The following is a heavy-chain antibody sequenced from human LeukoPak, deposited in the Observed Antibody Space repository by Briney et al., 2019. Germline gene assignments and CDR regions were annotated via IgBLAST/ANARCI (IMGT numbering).Heavy chain of an antibody. J-gene: IGHJ6*02. CDR2: MNPNSGNT. D-gene: IGHD3-9*01. CDR1: GYTFTSYD. Sequence: GASVKVSCKASGYTFTSYDINWVRQATGQGLEWMGWMNPNSGNTGYAQKFQGRVTMTRNTSISTAYMELSSLRSEDTAVYYCARGIPYDILTGYYIDYYYYGMDVWGQGTTVTVSS. CDR3: ARGIPYDILTGYYIDYYYYGMDV. V-gene: IGHV1-8*01.